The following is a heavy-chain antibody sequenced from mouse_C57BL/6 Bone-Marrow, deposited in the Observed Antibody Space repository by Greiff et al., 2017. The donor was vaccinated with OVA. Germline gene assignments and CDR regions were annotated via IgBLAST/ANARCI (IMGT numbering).Heavy chain of an antibody. J-gene: IGHJ4*01. CDR1: GYTFTSYW. CDR2: IHPNSGST. CDR3: ASLGDYAMDY. V-gene: IGHV1-64*01. Sequence: QVQLQQSGAELVKPGASVKLSCKASGYTFTSYWMHWVKQRPGQGLEWIGMIHPNSGSTNYNEKFKSKATLTVDKSSSTAYMQLSSLTSEDSAVYYCASLGDYAMDYWGQGTSVTVSS.